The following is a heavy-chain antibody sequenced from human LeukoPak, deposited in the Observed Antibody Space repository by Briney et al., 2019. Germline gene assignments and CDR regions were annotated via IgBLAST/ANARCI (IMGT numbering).Heavy chain of an antibody. D-gene: IGHD3-16*01. CDR2: ISSSGSTI. CDR3: ARGDYYYYYYMDV. Sequence: PGGSLRLSCAASGFTFSDYYMSWIRQAPGKGLEWVSYISSSGSTIYYADSVKGRFTISRDSAKNSLYLQMNSLRAEDTAVYYCARGDYYYYYYMDVWGKGTTVTVSS. V-gene: IGHV3-11*01. J-gene: IGHJ6*03. CDR1: GFTFSDYY.